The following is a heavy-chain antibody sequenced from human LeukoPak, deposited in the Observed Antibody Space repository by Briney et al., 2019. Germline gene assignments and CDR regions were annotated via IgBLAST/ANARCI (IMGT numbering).Heavy chain of an antibody. CDR1: GFTFSNYG. D-gene: IGHD1-1*01. CDR2: IWYDGSNE. V-gene: IGHV3-33*01. J-gene: IGHJ4*02. Sequence: GGSLRLSCAASGFTFSNYGMHWVRQAPGKGLQWEAVIWYDGSNEYYTGSVKGRFTISRDNAHNTLYLQMNSLRAEDTAVYYCARGSQSTWGFFAYWGQGTRVTVSS. CDR3: ARGSQSTWGFFAY.